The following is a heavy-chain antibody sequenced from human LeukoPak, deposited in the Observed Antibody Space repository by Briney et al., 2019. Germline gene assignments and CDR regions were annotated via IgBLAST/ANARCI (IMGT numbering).Heavy chain of an antibody. CDR1: GASVSSYY. V-gene: IGHV4-59*02. CDR2: IYYSGST. J-gene: IGHJ1*01. CDR3: AMGFWYEEYFQH. D-gene: IGHD6-13*01. Sequence: PSETLSLTCTVSGASVSSYYWSWIRQPPGKGLEWIGYIYYSGSTNYNPPLKSRITISVDTSKNQFSLRLSSVTAADTAVYFCAMGFWYEEYFQHWGQGSLVTVSS.